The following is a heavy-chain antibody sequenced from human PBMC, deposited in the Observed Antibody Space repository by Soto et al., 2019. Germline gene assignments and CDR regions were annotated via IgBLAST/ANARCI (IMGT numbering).Heavy chain of an antibody. Sequence: ESGGGVVQPGRSLRLSCAASGFTFGSYGMHWVRQAPGKGLEWVAVISYDGSNKYYADSVKGRFTISRDNSKNTLYLQMNSLRAEDTAVYYCAKDKGIVGATPHYWGQGTLVTVSS. V-gene: IGHV3-30*18. CDR2: ISYDGSNK. CDR3: AKDKGIVGATPHY. CDR1: GFTFGSYG. D-gene: IGHD1-26*01. J-gene: IGHJ4*02.